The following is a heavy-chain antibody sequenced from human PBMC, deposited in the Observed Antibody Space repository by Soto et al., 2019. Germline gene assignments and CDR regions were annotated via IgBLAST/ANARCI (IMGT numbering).Heavy chain of an antibody. V-gene: IGHV4-34*01. Sequence: PSETLSLTCAVYGGSFSGYYWIWIRQPPGKGLEWIGEINHSGSTNYNPSLKSRVTISVDTSKNQFSLKLSSVTAADTAVYYCARGSGLRQFDYWGQGTLVTVSS. J-gene: IGHJ4*02. CDR3: ARGSGLRQFDY. CDR1: GGSFSGYY. D-gene: IGHD5-18*01. CDR2: INHSGST.